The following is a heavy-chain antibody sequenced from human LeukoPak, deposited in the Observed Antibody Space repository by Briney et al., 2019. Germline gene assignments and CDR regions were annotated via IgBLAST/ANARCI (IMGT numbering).Heavy chain of an antibody. D-gene: IGHD3-9*01. J-gene: IGHJ6*02. CDR3: ASSDFDWPDYGMDV. CDR2: ISSNGGST. CDR1: RFTFSSYA. V-gene: IGHV3-64*01. Sequence: GGSLRLSCAASRFTFSSYAMHWVRQAPGKGLEHVSAISSNGGSTYYANSVKGRFTISRDNSKNTLYLQMGSLRAEDMAVYYCASSDFDWPDYGMDVWGQGTTVTVSS.